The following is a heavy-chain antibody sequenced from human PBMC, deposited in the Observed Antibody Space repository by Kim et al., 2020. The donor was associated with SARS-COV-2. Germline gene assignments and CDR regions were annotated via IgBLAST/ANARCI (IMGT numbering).Heavy chain of an antibody. J-gene: IGHJ4*02. D-gene: IGHD3-22*01. V-gene: IGHV1-8*01. Sequence: ASVKVSCKASGYTFTSYDINWVPPPPPPPPPPPPPPPPPRPNPAYAQNFQGRVTMTRNTSISTAYMELSSLRSEDTAVYYCARGTFKGTMIVVVIPFDYWGQGTLVTVSS. CDR3: ARGTFKGTMIVVVIPFDY. CDR1: GYTFTSYD. CDR2: PPPPRPNP.